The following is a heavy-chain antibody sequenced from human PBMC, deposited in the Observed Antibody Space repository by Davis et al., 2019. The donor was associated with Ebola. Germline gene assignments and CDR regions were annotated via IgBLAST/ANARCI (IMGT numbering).Heavy chain of an antibody. D-gene: IGHD3-10*01. CDR2: IYYAGGT. CDR1: GGSVRSCSYY. J-gene: IGHJ4*02. V-gene: IGHV4-61*01. Sequence: MPSETLSLTCTVSGGSVRSCSYYWSWIRQPPGKALEWIGYIYYAGGTHYNPSLKSRVTISLDMSKSQFSLKVSSVTAADTAVYYCATGVRSGRYYDYWGQGTLLTVTS. CDR3: ATGVRSGRYYDY.